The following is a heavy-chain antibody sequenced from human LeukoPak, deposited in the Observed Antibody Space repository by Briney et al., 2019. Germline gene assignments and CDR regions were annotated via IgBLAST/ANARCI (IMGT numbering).Heavy chain of an antibody. V-gene: IGHV1-18*01. Sequence: GASVKVSCKTSGYSFTSHGISWVRQAPGQGLEWXXXISGYNGNTNYAQKFQGRVTMTTDASTRTAHMEVGGLRSDDTAVYYCARGGWTTGMDYWGQGTLVTVSS. J-gene: IGHJ4*02. D-gene: IGHD1-14*01. CDR2: ISGYNGNT. CDR1: GYSFTSHG. CDR3: ARGGWTTGMDY.